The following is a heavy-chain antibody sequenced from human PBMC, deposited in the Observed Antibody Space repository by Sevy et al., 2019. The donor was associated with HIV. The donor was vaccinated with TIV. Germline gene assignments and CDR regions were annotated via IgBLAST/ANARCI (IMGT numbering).Heavy chain of an antibody. Sequence: GGSLRLSCAASGFSFSSYALHWVRQAPGKGLEYVSAISSNGGSTYYADSVKGRFTISSDNSKNTRYLQMGSLRAEDMAVYYCAREGVGGYSYSLDYWGQGTLVTVSS. D-gene: IGHD5-18*01. J-gene: IGHJ4*02. V-gene: IGHV3-64*02. CDR2: ISSNGGST. CDR3: AREGVGGYSYSLDY. CDR1: GFSFSSYA.